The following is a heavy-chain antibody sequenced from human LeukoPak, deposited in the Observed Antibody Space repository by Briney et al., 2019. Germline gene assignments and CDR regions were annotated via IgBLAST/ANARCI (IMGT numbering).Heavy chain of an antibody. CDR3: ARQATIDYFDY. J-gene: IGHJ4*02. D-gene: IGHD5-24*01. Sequence: GESLKISFKGSGYPFTSYWIGWVRPMPGKDLEWMGIIYPGDSETRYSPSFQGQVTISVDKSISAAYLQWSSLKASDTAMYYCARQATIDYFDYWGQGTLVTVSS. CDR1: GYPFTSYW. CDR2: IYPGDSET. V-gene: IGHV5-51*01.